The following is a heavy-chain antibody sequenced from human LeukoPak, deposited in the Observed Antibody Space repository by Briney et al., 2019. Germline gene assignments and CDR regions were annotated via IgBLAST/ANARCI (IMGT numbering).Heavy chain of an antibody. CDR3: ARPGQLGEYTPYHFDY. Sequence: GESLKISCKGSGYSFTSYWIGWVRQMPGKGLEWMGIIYPGDSDTRYSPSFQGQVTISADKSISTAYLQWSSLKASDTAMYYCARPGQLGEYTPYHFDYWGQGILVTVSS. CDR1: GYSFTSYW. V-gene: IGHV5-51*01. CDR2: IYPGDSDT. D-gene: IGHD3-16*01. J-gene: IGHJ4*02.